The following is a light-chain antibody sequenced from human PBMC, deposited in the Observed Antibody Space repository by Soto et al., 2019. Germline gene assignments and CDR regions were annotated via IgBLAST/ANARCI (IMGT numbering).Light chain of an antibody. CDR3: QVYGNSPMYT. J-gene: IGKJ2*01. V-gene: IGKV3-20*01. CDR1: QSVSNSS. CDR2: AAS. Sequence: EIVLTQSPGTLSLSPGERATFSCRASQSVSNSSLAWYHQTPGQAPRLLLFAASRRATGIPDTFSGSGSGTDFTLTISRLEPEDFAVYYCQVYGNSPMYTFGQGTRLEIK.